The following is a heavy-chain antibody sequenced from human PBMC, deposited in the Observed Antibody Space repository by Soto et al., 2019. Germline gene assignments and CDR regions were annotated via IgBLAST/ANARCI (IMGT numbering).Heavy chain of an antibody. V-gene: IGHV4-59*01. J-gene: IGHJ3*02. Sequence: QVQLQESGPGLVKPSETLSLTCTVSGGSLRNYYWSWIRQPPGKGLEWIGYVYHSGATNYNPSLKGRVTISVDTSKSQFSLKLTSVTAADTAGYYCARVPDDYGGHSPTCDIWGQGTMVTVSS. CDR1: GGSLRNYY. D-gene: IGHD4-17*01. CDR3: ARVPDDYGGHSPTCDI. CDR2: VYHSGAT.